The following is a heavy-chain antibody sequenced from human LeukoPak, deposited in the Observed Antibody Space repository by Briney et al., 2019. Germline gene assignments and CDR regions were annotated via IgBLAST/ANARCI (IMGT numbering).Heavy chain of an antibody. CDR2: INHSGST. D-gene: IGHD6-13*01. V-gene: IGHV4-34*01. CDR1: GGSFSGYY. Sequence: SETLSLTCAVYGGSFSGYYWSWIRQPPGKGLEWIGEINHSGSTNYNPSLKSRVTISVDTSKNQFSLKLSSVTAADTAVYYCARGALYSSSWHRINQNWFDPWGQGTLVTVSS. CDR3: ARGALYSSSWHRINQNWFDP. J-gene: IGHJ5*02.